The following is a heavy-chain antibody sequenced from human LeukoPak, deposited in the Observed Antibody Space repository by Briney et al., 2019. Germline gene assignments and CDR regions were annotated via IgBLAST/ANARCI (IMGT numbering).Heavy chain of an antibody. CDR1: GFTFSSYA. CDR2: ISGSGGST. Sequence: GGSLRLSCAASGFTFSSYAMSWVRQAPGKGLEWVSEISGSGGSTYYAGSVKGRFTISRDNSKNTLYLQMNSLRAEDTAVYYCAKDRGRYCSGGSCSNFDCWGQGSLVTVSS. V-gene: IGHV3-23*01. J-gene: IGHJ4*02. CDR3: AKDRGRYCSGGSCSNFDC. D-gene: IGHD2-15*01.